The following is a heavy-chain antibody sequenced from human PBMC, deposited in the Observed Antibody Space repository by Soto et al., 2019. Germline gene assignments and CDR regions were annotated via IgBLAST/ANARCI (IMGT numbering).Heavy chain of an antibody. V-gene: IGHV4-59*01. D-gene: IGHD3-22*01. J-gene: IGHJ3*02. CDR1: GTSISSSY. CDR3: ARGYYDSSGQSNTFDI. CDR2: VYYSGST. Sequence: SETLSLTCTVSGTSISSSYWSWIRQSPEKGLEWIGYVYYSGSTNYNPSLKSRVTISVDTSKNQFSLKLNSVTAADTAVYYCARGYYDSSGQSNTFDIWGQGTMVTVSS.